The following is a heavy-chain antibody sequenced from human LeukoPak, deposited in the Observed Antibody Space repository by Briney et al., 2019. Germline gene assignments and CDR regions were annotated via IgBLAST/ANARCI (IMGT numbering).Heavy chain of an antibody. CDR1: GGSISSTTYS. J-gene: IGHJ5*02. Sequence: SETLSLTCTVSGGSISSTTYSWSWIRQPPGKGLEWIGFIYHSGSTSYNPSLKSRVTISVDRSRNHFSLKLNSVTAADTAVYYCARAEMDYIGKAKWFDPWGQGALVTVSS. D-gene: IGHD5-24*01. CDR2: IYHSGST. V-gene: IGHV4-30-2*01. CDR3: ARAEMDYIGKAKWFDP.